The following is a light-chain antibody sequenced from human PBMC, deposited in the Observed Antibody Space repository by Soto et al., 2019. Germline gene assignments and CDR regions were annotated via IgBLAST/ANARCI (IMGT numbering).Light chain of an antibody. V-gene: IGKV1-5*03. CDR1: QTISSW. CDR3: QHYNSYSEA. Sequence: DIQMTQSQSSLSASVGDRVTITCRVSQTISSWLAWYQQKPGKAPKLLIYKASTLKSGVPSRFSGSGSGTEFTLTISSLQPDDFATHYCQHYNSYSEAFGQATKVDIK. J-gene: IGKJ1*01. CDR2: KAS.